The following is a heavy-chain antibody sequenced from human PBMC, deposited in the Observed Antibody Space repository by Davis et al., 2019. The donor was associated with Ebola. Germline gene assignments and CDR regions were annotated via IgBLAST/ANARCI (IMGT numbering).Heavy chain of an antibody. CDR1: GGSFSDNY. V-gene: IGHV4-34*01. Sequence: SETLSLTCAVYGGSFSDNYYTWIRQPPGRGLEWIGEVSHRGSTIYTPSFKSRVTISVDTSKNQFSLKLSSVTAADTAVYYCARGVLRYFDWLLDYYGMDVWGQGTTVTVSS. CDR3: ARGVLRYFDWLLDYYGMDV. J-gene: IGHJ6*02. D-gene: IGHD3-9*01. CDR2: VSHRGST.